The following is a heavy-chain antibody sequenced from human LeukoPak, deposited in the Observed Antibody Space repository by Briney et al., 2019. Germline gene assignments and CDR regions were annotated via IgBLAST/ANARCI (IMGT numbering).Heavy chain of an antibody. V-gene: IGHV3-30-3*01. CDR2: ISYDGSSK. Sequence: GGSLRLSCAASGFTFSNYAILWVRQAPGKGLEWVAVISYDGSSKNFADSVKGRFTISRDNSKNTLYLQMNSLRAEDTAAYYCAKYSSSSPSEYYYYGLDVWGQGTTVTVSS. CDR1: GFTFSNYA. D-gene: IGHD6-6*01. CDR3: AKYSSSSPSEYYYYGLDV. J-gene: IGHJ6*02.